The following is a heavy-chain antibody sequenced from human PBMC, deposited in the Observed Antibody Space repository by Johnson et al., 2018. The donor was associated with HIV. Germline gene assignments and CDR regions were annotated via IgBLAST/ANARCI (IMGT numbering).Heavy chain of an antibody. CDR2: ISYDGSNK. D-gene: IGHD5-12*01. CDR1: GFTFSSYA. V-gene: IGHV3-30-3*01. CDR3: ASGDDDGF. Sequence: QVQLVESGGGVVQPGRSLRLSCAASGFTFSSYAMHWVRQAPGKGLEWVAVISYDGSNKYYADSVKGRFTISRDNSKNTLYLQMNSLRAEDTAAYFCASGDDDGFWGQGTKVTVYS. J-gene: IGHJ3*01.